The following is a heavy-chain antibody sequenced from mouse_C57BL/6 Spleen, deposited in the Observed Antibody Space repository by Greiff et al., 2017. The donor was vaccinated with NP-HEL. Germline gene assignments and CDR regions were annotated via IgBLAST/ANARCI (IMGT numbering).Heavy chain of an antibody. CDR3: AREYYGSRHFDY. CDR1: GFTFSSYA. V-gene: IGHV5-4*01. J-gene: IGHJ2*01. D-gene: IGHD1-1*01. CDR2: ISDGGSYT. Sequence: EVKLMESGGGLVKPGGSLKLSCAASGFTFSSYAMSWVRQTPEKRLEWVATISDGGSYTYYPDNVKGRFTISRDNAKNNLYLQMSHLKSEDTAMYYCAREYYGSRHFDYWGQGTTLTVSS.